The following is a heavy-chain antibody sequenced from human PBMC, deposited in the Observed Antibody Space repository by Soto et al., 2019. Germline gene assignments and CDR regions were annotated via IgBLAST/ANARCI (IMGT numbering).Heavy chain of an antibody. CDR1: GGSFSGYY. J-gene: IGHJ6*02. CDR2: INHSGST. CDR3: AGRLHSGSYYGDLDYYYYGMDV. V-gene: IGHV4-34*01. D-gene: IGHD1-26*01. Sequence: SETLSLTCAVYGGSFSGYYWSWIRQPPGKGLEWIGEINHSGSTNYNPSLKSRVTISVDTSKNQFSLKLSSVTAADTAVYYCAGRLHSGSYYGDLDYYYYGMDVWGQGTTVT.